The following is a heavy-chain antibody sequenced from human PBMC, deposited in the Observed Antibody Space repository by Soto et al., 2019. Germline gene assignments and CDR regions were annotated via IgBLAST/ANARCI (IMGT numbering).Heavy chain of an antibody. CDR1: GGSFSGYY. CDR3: ARSIVLMVYGFLDY. CDR2: INHSGST. J-gene: IGHJ4*02. Sequence: PSETLSLTCAVYGGSFSGYYWSWIRQPPGKGLEWIGEINHSGSTNYNPSLKSRVTISVDTSKNQFSLKLSSVTAADTAVYYCARSIVLMVYGFLDYWGQGTLVTVSS. D-gene: IGHD2-8*01. V-gene: IGHV4-34*01.